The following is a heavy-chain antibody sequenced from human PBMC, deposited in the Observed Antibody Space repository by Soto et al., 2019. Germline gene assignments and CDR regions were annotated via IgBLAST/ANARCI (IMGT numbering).Heavy chain of an antibody. CDR2: IKQDGSEK. Sequence: HPGGSLRLSCAASGFTFSSYWMSWVRQAPGKGLEWVANIKQDGSEKYYVDSVKGRFTISRDNAKNSLYLQMNSLRAEDTAVYYCARERRGYSYGSNYDYIWGSYRYRGFFDYWGQGTLVTVSS. J-gene: IGHJ4*02. CDR3: ARERRGYSYGSNYDYIWGSYRYRGFFDY. CDR1: GFTFSSYW. V-gene: IGHV3-7*01. D-gene: IGHD3-16*02.